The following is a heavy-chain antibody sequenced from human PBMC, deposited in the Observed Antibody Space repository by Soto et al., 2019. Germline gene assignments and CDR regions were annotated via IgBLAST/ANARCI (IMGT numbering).Heavy chain of an antibody. CDR3: ARARGYRGTAMVMPYFDY. Sequence: QVQLQQWGAGLLKPSETLSLTCAVYGGSFSGYYWSCIRQPPGKGLEWIGEINHSGSTNYNPSLKSRVTISVDTSKNQFSLKLSSVTAADTAVYYCARARGYRGTAMVMPYFDYWGQGTLVTVSS. CDR1: GGSFSGYY. V-gene: IGHV4-34*01. CDR2: INHSGST. J-gene: IGHJ4*02. D-gene: IGHD5-18*01.